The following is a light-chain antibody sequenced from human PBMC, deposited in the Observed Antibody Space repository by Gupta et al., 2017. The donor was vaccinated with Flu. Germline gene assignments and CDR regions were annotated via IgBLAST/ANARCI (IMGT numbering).Light chain of an antibody. CDR3: GTWDSSLNAGV. CDR1: SSNIGSNY. J-gene: IGLJ3*02. CDR2: ENN. V-gene: IGLV1-51*02. Sequence: QSLLTQPPSVSAAPGQKVTISCSGSSSNIGSNYVCWYQQLPGTAPKLLIYENNERPSGIPDRFSGSKSGTSATLGIXGXQTGDEXDYYCGTWDSSLNAGVFGGGTKLTVL.